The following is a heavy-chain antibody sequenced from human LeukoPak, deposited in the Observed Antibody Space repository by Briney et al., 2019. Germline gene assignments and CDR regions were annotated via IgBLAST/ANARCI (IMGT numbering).Heavy chain of an antibody. CDR3: ARDKGYSYAKRTFDY. Sequence: GGSLRLSCAAAGLTFSDYYISWIRQAPGKGRGWVSYISSSGSTIYYADSVKGRFTISRDNAKNSLYLQMNSLRAEDTAVYYCARDKGYSYAKRTFDYWGQGTLVTVSS. D-gene: IGHD5-18*01. CDR1: GLTFSDYY. J-gene: IGHJ4*02. CDR2: ISSSGSTI. V-gene: IGHV3-11*01.